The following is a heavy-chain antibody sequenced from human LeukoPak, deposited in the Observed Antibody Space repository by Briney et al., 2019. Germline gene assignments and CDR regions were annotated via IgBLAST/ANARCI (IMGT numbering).Heavy chain of an antibody. V-gene: IGHV3-21*01. J-gene: IGHJ4*02. CDR2: ISSSSSYI. D-gene: IGHD3-22*01. CDR3: ARDMIVPGRVEY. Sequence: PGGSLRLSCAASGFTFSSYSMNWVRQAPGKGLEWVSSISSSSSYIYYADSVKGRFTISRDNAKNSRYLQMNSLRAEDTAVYYCARDMIVPGRVEYWRQGTLVTVSS. CDR1: GFTFSSYS.